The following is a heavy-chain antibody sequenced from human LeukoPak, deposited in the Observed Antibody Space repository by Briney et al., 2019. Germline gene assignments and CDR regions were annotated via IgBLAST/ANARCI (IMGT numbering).Heavy chain of an antibody. V-gene: IGHV4-4*07. D-gene: IGHD3-9*01. Sequence: PSETLSLTCTVSGDSISSYYWSWIRQPAGKGLEWIGRIYSSGSTNYSPSLKSRVTMSVDTSKNQFSLKLTSVTAAGTAVYYCARGYNILTGYYYFDFWGQGTLVTVSS. CDR2: IYSSGST. J-gene: IGHJ4*02. CDR3: ARGYNILTGYYYFDF. CDR1: GDSISSYY.